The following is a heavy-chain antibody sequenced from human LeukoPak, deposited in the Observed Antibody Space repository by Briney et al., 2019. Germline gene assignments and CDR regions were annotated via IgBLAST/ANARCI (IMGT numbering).Heavy chain of an antibody. V-gene: IGHV1-58*01. CDR3: AAAYCGGDCFYYYYYGMDV. CDR2: IVVGSGNT. Sequence: SVKVSCKASGFTFTSSAVQWVRQARGQRLEWIGWIVVGSGNTNYAQKFQERVTITRDMSTSTAYMELSSLRSEDTAVYYCAAAYCGGDCFYYYYYGMDVWGQGTTVTVPS. CDR1: GFTFTSSA. D-gene: IGHD2-21*02. J-gene: IGHJ6*02.